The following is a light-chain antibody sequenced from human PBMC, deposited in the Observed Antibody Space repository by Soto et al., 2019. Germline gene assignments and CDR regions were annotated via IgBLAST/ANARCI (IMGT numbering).Light chain of an antibody. CDR1: QSVSSSY. Sequence: PGERATLSWRASQSVSSSYLAWYQQKPGQAPRLLIYGASSRATGIPDRFSGSGSGTDFTLTISRLEPEDFALYYCQQYGSSPLTFGQGTKVDIK. J-gene: IGKJ1*01. CDR3: QQYGSSPLT. CDR2: GAS. V-gene: IGKV3-20*01.